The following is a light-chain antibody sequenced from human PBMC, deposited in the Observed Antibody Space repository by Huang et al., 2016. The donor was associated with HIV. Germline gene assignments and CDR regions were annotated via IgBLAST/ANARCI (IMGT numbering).Light chain of an antibody. V-gene: IGKV1-39*01. CDR2: AAS. CDR1: QSISDY. Sequence: DIQMTQSPSSLSASVGDRVTITCRASQSISDYLNWYQQKPGKAPKLLIYAASNLQNGVPSSVSGSGSEADITLTISGLQHEDCATYYCQQGYSLWTFGQGTKVDIK. CDR3: QQGYSLWT. J-gene: IGKJ1*01.